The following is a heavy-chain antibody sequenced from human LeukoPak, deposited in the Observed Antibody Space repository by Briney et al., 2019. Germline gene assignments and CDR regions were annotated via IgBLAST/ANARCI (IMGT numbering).Heavy chain of an antibody. CDR2: ISYDGSNK. V-gene: IGHV3-30*18. J-gene: IGHJ4*02. CDR3: AKCLLWFGEFQPFDY. Sequence: GGSLRLSCAASGFTFSSYGMHWVRQAPGKGLEWVAVISYDGSNKYYADSVKGRFTISRDNSKNTLYLQMNSLRAEDTAVYYCAKCLLWFGEFQPFDYWGQGTLVTVSS. D-gene: IGHD3-10*01. CDR1: GFTFSSYG.